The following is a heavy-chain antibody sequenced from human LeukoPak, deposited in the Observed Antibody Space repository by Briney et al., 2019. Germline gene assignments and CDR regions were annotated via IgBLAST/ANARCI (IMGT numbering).Heavy chain of an antibody. Sequence: PSETLSLTCTVSGGSISSSSYYWGWIRQPPGKGLEWIGYIYYSGSTNYNPSLKSRVTISVDTSKNQFSLKLSSVTAADTAVYYCARLYDSSGADAFDIWGQGTMVTVSS. D-gene: IGHD3-22*01. CDR3: ARLYDSSGADAFDI. J-gene: IGHJ3*02. CDR2: IYYSGST. V-gene: IGHV4-61*05. CDR1: GGSISSSSYY.